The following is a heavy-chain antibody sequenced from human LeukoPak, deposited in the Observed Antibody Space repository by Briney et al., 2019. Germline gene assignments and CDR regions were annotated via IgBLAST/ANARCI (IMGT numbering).Heavy chain of an antibody. J-gene: IGHJ2*01. CDR1: GGSFSGYY. CDR3: ARGILGSFYFDV. CDR2: IHYKGAT. V-gene: IGHV4-34*01. Sequence: SSETLSLTCAVYGGSFSGYYWSWIRQSPGKGLEWIAEIHYKGATSHKPSLESRVTISGDTSKNQISLKVTSVTAADTAVYYCARGILGSFYFDVWGRGTLVTVSS. D-gene: IGHD3-3*01.